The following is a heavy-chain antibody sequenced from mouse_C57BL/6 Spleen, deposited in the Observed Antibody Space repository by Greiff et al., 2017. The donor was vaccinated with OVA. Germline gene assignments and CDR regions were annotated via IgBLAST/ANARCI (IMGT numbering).Heavy chain of an antibody. Sequence: VQLQQPGAELVRPGSSVKLSCKASGYTFTSYWMDWVKQRPGQGLEWIGNIYPSDSETHYNQKFKDKATLTVDKSSSTAYMQLSSLTSEDSAVYYGAREGDYDGSRTGYFDVWGTGTTVTVSA. CDR2: IYPSDSET. D-gene: IGHD1-1*01. V-gene: IGHV1-61*01. J-gene: IGHJ1*03. CDR1: GYTFTSYW. CDR3: AREGDYDGSRTGYFDV.